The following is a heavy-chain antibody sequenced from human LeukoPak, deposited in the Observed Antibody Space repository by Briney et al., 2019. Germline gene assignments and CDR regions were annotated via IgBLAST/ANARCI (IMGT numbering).Heavy chain of an antibody. J-gene: IGHJ4*02. CDR3: ARGSGYYSEFFDY. D-gene: IGHD3-22*01. V-gene: IGHV4-4*09. Sequence: SETLSLTCTVSGGSISGYYWRWIRQPPGKGLEWIGYIYTSQSIHYNPSLKSRVIISVDTSKTQFALKLSSVTAADTAVYYCARGSGYYSEFFDYWGQGTLVTVSS. CDR1: GGSISGYY. CDR2: IYTSQSI.